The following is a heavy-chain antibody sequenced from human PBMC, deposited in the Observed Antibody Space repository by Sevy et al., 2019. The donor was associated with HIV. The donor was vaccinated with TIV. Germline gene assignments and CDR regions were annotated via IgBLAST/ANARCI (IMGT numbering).Heavy chain of an antibody. J-gene: IGHJ6*02. CDR3: ARGQPRGANVPYYYYGMDV. CDR1: GFTFSSDS. CDR2: ISSSSSTI. Sequence: GGSLRLSCAASGFTFSSDSMNWVLQAPGKGLEWVSYISSSSSTIYYADSVKGRFTISRDNAKNSLYLQMNSLRAEDTAGYYCARGQPRGANVPYYYYGMDVWGQGTTVTVSS. D-gene: IGHD1-26*01. V-gene: IGHV3-48*01.